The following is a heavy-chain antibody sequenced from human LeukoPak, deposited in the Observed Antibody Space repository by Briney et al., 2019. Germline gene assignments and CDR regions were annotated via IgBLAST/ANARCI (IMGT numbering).Heavy chain of an antibody. CDR3: ARDPGYGQYMDC. J-gene: IGHJ4*02. V-gene: IGHV3-30*03. D-gene: IGHD4-17*01. CDR1: GFTFSNYG. CDR2: ISYDGSYK. Sequence: GGSLRLSCAASGFTFSNYGMHWVRRAPGKGLEWVAVISYDGSYKYYTDSVKGRVTISRDNSKDTLYLEMNSLTAEDTAVYFCARDPGYGQYMDCWGQGTLVTVSS.